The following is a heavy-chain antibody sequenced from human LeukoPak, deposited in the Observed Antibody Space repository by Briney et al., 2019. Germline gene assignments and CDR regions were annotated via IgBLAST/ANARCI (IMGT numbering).Heavy chain of an antibody. Sequence: SETLSLTCTVSGGSISSSSYYWGWIRQPPGKGLEWIGSIYYSGSTYYNPSLKSRVTISVDTSKNQFSLKLSSVTAADTAVYYCASNYDSSGRGFDPWGQGTLVTVSS. CDR2: IYYSGST. J-gene: IGHJ5*02. D-gene: IGHD3-22*01. CDR1: GGSISSSSYY. V-gene: IGHV4-39*07. CDR3: ASNYDSSGRGFDP.